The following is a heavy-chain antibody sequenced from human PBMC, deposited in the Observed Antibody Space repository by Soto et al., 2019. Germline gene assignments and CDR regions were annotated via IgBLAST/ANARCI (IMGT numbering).Heavy chain of an antibody. Sequence: GALRLSCAASGFTFSSYSMNWVRQAPGKGLEWVSSISSSSSYIYYADSVKGRFTISRDNAKNSLYLQMNSLRAEDTAVYYCARETDYYDSSGRNYFDYWGQGTLVTVSS. D-gene: IGHD3-22*01. CDR1: GFTFSSYS. CDR3: ARETDYYDSSGRNYFDY. J-gene: IGHJ4*02. V-gene: IGHV3-21*01. CDR2: ISSSSSYI.